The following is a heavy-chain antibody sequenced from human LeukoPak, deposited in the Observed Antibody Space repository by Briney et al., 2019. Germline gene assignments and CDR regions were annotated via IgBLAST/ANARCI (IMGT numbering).Heavy chain of an antibody. CDR3: ARVVVVVAATDY. CDR2: IYYSGST. CDR1: GGSISSYY. J-gene: IGHJ4*02. Sequence: SETLSLTCTVSGGSISSYYWSWIRQPPGKGLEWIGYIYYSGSTNYNPSPKSRVTISVDTSKNQFSLKLSSVTAADTAVYYCARVVVVVAATDYWGQGTLVTVSS. V-gene: IGHV4-59*08. D-gene: IGHD2-15*01.